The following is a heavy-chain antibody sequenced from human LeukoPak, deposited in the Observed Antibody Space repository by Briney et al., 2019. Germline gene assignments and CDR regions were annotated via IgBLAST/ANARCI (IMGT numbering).Heavy chain of an antibody. J-gene: IGHJ4*02. D-gene: IGHD1-26*01. Sequence: SETLSLTCTVSGGSVTSYYWSWLRQPPGKGLEWVGYGDHLGEVVYNPSLQSRVTISIDASNSQFSLRLTSVTATDTAVYHCARLSDLYNGTYLLDSWSQGTLVIVSS. CDR3: ARLSDLYNGTYLLDS. CDR1: GGSVTSYY. CDR2: GDHLGEV. V-gene: IGHV4-59*08.